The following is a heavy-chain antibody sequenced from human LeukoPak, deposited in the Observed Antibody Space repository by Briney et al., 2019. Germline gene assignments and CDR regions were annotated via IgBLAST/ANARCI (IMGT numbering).Heavy chain of an antibody. V-gene: IGHV3-48*03. J-gene: IGHJ6*02. CDR2: ISSSGSTI. Sequence: GGSLRLSCAASGFTVSSYEMNWVRQAPGKGLEWVSYISSSGSTIYYADSVKGRFTISRDNAKNSLYLQMNRLRAEDTAVYYCAREGVTMVRGVTDYYYYGMDVWGQGTTVTVSS. D-gene: IGHD3-10*01. CDR3: AREGVTMVRGVTDYYYYGMDV. CDR1: GFTVSSYE.